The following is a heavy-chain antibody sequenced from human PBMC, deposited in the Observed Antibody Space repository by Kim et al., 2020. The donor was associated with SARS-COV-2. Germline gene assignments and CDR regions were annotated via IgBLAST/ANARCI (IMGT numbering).Heavy chain of an antibody. V-gene: IGHV3-15*01. CDR2: IKSKTDGGTT. CDR1: GFTFTNAW. Sequence: GGSLRLSCAASGFTFTNAWMSWGRQAPGKGLEWVGRIKSKTDGGTTDYAAPVKGRFTISRDDSKNTLYVQMNSLKTEDTAVYYCTRYCSSTSCYRPQWGQGTLVTVSS. J-gene: IGHJ4*02. CDR3: TRYCSSTSCYRPQ. D-gene: IGHD2-2*01.